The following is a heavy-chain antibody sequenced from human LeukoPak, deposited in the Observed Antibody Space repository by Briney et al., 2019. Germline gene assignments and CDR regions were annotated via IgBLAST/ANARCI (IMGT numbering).Heavy chain of an antibody. J-gene: IGHJ4*02. CDR2: IWYDGSNK. D-gene: IGHD6-19*01. Sequence: HPGGSLRLSCAASGFTFSSYGMHWVRQAPGKGLEWVAVIWYDGSNKYYADSVKGRFTISRDNSKNTLYLQMNSLRAEDTAVYYCACTSGWYEPIDYWGQGTLVTVSS. CDR1: GFTFSSYG. CDR3: ACTSGWYEPIDY. V-gene: IGHV3-33*01.